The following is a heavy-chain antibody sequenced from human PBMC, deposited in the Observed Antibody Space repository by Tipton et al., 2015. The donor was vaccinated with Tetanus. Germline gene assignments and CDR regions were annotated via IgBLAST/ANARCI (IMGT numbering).Heavy chain of an antibody. CDR2: IYFQGSP. CDR3: ARRLYGYWFDP. J-gene: IGHJ5*02. V-gene: IGHV4-39*02. CDR1: GASISDKKYY. Sequence: TLSLTCTVSGASISDKKYYWGWIRQAPGKGLEWIASIYFQGSPYYSPSLKSRLTIDVDTSQNLFSLRLTSVTAADTAVYYCARRLYGYWFDPWGQGALVTVSS. D-gene: IGHD2/OR15-2a*01.